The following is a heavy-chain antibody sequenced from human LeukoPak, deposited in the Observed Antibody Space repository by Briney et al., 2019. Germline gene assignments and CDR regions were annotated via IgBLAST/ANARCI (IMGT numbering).Heavy chain of an antibody. CDR2: INSDGSST. V-gene: IGHV3-74*01. CDR1: GFTFSSYW. Sequence: GSLRLSCAASGFTFSSYWMHWVRQAPGKGLVWVSRINSDGSSTGYADSVKGRFTISRDNAKNTLYLQMNSLRAEDTAVYYCAREQMATINYFDYWGQGTLVTVSS. J-gene: IGHJ4*02. CDR3: AREQMATINYFDY. D-gene: IGHD5-24*01.